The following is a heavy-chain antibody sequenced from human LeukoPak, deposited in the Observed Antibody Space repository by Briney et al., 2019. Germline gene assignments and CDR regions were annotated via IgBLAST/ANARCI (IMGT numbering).Heavy chain of an antibody. D-gene: IGHD1-26*01. V-gene: IGHV3-64D*06. CDR2: IGSNGIST. J-gene: IGHJ4*02. CDR3: VKISYSGGYYFDF. Sequence: TGGSLRLSCSASGFTFRNYAMHWVRQAPGKGLEFVSSIGSNGISTYYADSVKGRFTISRDNSKNTLYLQMGSLSPEDTAMYYCVKISYSGGYYFDFWGQGTLVTVSS. CDR1: GFTFRNYA.